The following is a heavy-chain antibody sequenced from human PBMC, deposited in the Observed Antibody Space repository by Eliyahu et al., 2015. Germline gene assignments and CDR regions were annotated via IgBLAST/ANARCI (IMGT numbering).Heavy chain of an antibody. CDR2: INSYSSYI. CDR3: ATTFDY. J-gene: IGHJ4*02. CDR1: GITFTTYS. Sequence: EVRLVESGGGLXEPGGARRXSCVASGITFTTYSMNWVRQAPGKGLEWVSSINSYSSYIHYADSVKGRFTISRDNARNSLYLQMNNLRAEDTAIYYCATTFDYWGQGTLVTVSS. V-gene: IGHV3-21*04.